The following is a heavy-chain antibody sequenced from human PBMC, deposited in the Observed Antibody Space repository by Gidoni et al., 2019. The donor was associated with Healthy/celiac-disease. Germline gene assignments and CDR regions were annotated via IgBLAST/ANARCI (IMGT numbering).Heavy chain of an antibody. D-gene: IGHD3-3*01. V-gene: IGHV4-34*01. CDR1: GGSFSGYY. CDR2: INHSGST. Sequence: QVQLQQWGAGLLKPSETLSLTCAVYGGSFSGYYWSWIRQPPGKGLEWIGEINHSGSTNYNPSLKSLVTISVDTSKNQFSLKLSSVTAADTAVYYCARVGVVITIPDAFDIWGQGTMVTVSS. CDR3: ARVGVVITIPDAFDI. J-gene: IGHJ3*02.